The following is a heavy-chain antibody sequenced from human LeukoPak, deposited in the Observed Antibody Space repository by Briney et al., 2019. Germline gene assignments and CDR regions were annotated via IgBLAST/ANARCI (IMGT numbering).Heavy chain of an antibody. V-gene: IGHV4-34*01. Sequence: PSETLSLTCAVYGGSFSGYYWSWIRQPPGKGLEWIGEINHSGSTNYNPSLKSRVTISVDTSKNQFSLKLSSVTAADTAVYYCARGSRGSGSYYSRSPFDYWGQGTLVTVSS. CDR2: INHSGST. CDR1: GGSFSGYY. CDR3: ARGSRGSGSYYSRSPFDY. D-gene: IGHD3-10*01. J-gene: IGHJ4*02.